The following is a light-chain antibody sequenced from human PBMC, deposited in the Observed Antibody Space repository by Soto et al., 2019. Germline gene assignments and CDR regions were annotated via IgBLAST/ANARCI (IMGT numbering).Light chain of an antibody. Sequence: QSVLTQPPPASGSPGQSVTISCTGTSSDIGAYKYVSWYQQHPGKAPKLMIFEVSRRPSGVPDRFSGSKSGNTASLTVSGLQAEDEADYYCSSYAGINNFYVFGTGTKLTVL. CDR3: SSYAGINNFYV. CDR2: EVS. CDR1: SSDIGAYKY. J-gene: IGLJ1*01. V-gene: IGLV2-8*01.